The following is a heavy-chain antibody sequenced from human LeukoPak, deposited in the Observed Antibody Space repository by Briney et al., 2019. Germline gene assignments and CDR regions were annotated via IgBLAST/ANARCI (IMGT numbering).Heavy chain of an antibody. CDR3: ARNTYYYDSSGYYGEDY. Sequence: GGSLRLSCAASGFTFSSYWMSWVRQAPGKGLEWVANIKQDGSEKYYVDSVKGQFTISRDNAKNSLYLQMNSLRAEDTAVYYCARNTYYYDSSGYYGEDYWGQGTLVTVSS. V-gene: IGHV3-7*03. CDR2: IKQDGSEK. J-gene: IGHJ4*02. D-gene: IGHD3-22*01. CDR1: GFTFSSYW.